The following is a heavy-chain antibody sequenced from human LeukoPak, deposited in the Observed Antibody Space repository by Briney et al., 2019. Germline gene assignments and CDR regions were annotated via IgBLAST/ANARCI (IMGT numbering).Heavy chain of an antibody. Sequence: SETLSLTCTVSGDSITGYYWSWIRQPPGKGREGIGYIYYTGSTDYNPSLKSRVTISVDTSKNQFSLKLKSVTAADTAVYYCARHERHSGSYYFDYWGQGTLVTVSS. D-gene: IGHD1-26*01. CDR2: IYYTGST. CDR3: ARHERHSGSYYFDY. V-gene: IGHV4-59*08. J-gene: IGHJ4*02. CDR1: GDSITGYY.